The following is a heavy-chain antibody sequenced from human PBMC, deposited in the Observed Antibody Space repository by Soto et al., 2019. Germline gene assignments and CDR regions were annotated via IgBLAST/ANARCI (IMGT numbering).Heavy chain of an antibody. CDR3: AHYVSTSPAGWFDP. CDR1: GLSLSTSGEA. V-gene: IGHV2-5*02. D-gene: IGHD3-10*02. CDR2: IYWDDDK. Sequence: QITLKESGPTLVKPTQTLTLTCTFSGLSLSTSGEAVAWIRQPPGKALEWLALIYWDDDKRYNPTLKTRLTITQDTSKNPVVLTLTNMDPVDTATYYCAHYVSTSPAGWFDPWGQGILVTVSS. J-gene: IGHJ5*02.